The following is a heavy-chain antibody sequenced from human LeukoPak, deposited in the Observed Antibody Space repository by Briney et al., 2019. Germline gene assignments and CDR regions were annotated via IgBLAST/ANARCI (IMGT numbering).Heavy chain of an antibody. CDR3: ARARDGYNLYYYYYMDV. CDR1: GGTISSSNW. CDR2: IYHSGST. Sequence: SETLSLTCAVSGGTISSSNWWSWGRPPPGEGLEWIGEIYHSGSTNYNPSLKSRVTISVDKSKNQFSLKLSSVTAADTAVYYCARARDGYNLYYYYYMDVWGKGTTVTVSS. D-gene: IGHD5-24*01. J-gene: IGHJ6*03. V-gene: IGHV4-4*02.